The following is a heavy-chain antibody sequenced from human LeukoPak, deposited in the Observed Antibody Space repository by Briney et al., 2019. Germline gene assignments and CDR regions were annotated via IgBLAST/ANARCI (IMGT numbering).Heavy chain of an antibody. V-gene: IGHV1-18*01. D-gene: IGHD4-17*01. Sequence: GASVKVSCKASGYTFTSYGISWVQQAPGQGLEWMGWISAYNGNTNYAQKLQGRVTMTTDTSTSTAYMELRSLRSDDTAVYYCARDQRTLTAVIIGWYFDLWGRGTLVTVSS. CDR3: ARDQRTLTAVIIGWYFDL. J-gene: IGHJ2*01. CDR2: ISAYNGNT. CDR1: GYTFTSYG.